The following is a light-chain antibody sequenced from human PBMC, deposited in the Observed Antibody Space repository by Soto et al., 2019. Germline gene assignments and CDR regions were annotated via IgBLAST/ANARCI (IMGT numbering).Light chain of an antibody. Sequence: DIQITQSPSSLSASVVDRVTITCQAGQNINNYLNWYQQKPGRAPKLLIYDASNLEAGVPSRFRGSGSGTDFTFTISRLQPEDIATYYCQQYENLPTFGQGTRLEIK. CDR2: DAS. CDR1: QNINNY. V-gene: IGKV1-33*01. CDR3: QQYENLPT. J-gene: IGKJ5*01.